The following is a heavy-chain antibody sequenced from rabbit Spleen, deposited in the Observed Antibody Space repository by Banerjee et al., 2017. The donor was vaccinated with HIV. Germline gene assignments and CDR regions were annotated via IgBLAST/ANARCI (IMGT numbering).Heavy chain of an antibody. CDR3: ARDGYSRGWGIVLYYFNL. V-gene: IGHV1S40*01. CDR1: GFSFSNNYY. CDR2: ISAGSSDNT. J-gene: IGHJ4*01. Sequence: QSLEESGGGLVQPGASLTLTCKASGFSFSNNYYMCWVRQAPGKGLEWIACISAGSSDNTYYASWAKGRFTISKTSSTTVTLQMTSLTAADTAAYFCARDGYSRGWGIVLYYFNLWGQGTLVTVS. D-gene: IGHD4-1*01.